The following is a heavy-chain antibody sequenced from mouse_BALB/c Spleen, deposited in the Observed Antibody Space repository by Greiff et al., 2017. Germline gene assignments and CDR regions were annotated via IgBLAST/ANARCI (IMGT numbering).Heavy chain of an antibody. V-gene: IGHV5-6*02. D-gene: IGHD1-1*01. Sequence: EVKLMESGGDLVKPGGSLKLSCAASGFTFSSYGMSWVRQTPDKRLEWVATISSGGSYTYYPDSVKGRFTISRDNAKNTLYLQMSSLKSEDTAMYYCARRSTTEDYWGQGTTLTVSS. CDR2: ISSGGSYT. CDR1: GFTFSSYG. CDR3: ARRSTTEDY. J-gene: IGHJ2*01.